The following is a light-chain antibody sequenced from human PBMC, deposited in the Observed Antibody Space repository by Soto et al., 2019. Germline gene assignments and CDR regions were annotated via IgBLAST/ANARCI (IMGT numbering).Light chain of an antibody. Sequence: DIQMTQSPSSLSASVGDRVTITCRASQCVSAYLLWYQQRQGRAPRLLIYSASSLLSGVPSMFSGSGSGTNFTLTISRLQPEDFATYYCQRSYRTPRTFGQGKKLQTK. CDR1: QCVSAY. CDR2: SAS. J-gene: IGKJ2*02. CDR3: QRSYRTPRT. V-gene: IGKV1-39*01.